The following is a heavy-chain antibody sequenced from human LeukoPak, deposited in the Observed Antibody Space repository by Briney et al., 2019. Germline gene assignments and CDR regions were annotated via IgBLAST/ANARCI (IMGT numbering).Heavy chain of an antibody. CDR1: GVTFSTYT. D-gene: IGHD1-7*01. J-gene: IGHJ4*02. CDR2: MSGSGATT. V-gene: IGHV3-23*01. Sequence: PGGSLRLSCAASGVTFSTYTMTWVREVPGKGLEWFSVMSGSGATTYYAESAKGRFTISRDNSKNTVYLQMNSLRAEDTAVYYCAKRHGISGTTTRAADYWGQGTLVTVSS. CDR3: AKRHGISGTTTRAADY.